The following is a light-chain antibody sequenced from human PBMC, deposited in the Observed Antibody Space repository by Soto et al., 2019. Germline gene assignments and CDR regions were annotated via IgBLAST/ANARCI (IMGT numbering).Light chain of an antibody. V-gene: IGKV1-13*02. J-gene: IGKJ5*01. CDR1: QGISTL. CDR2: ESS. Sequence: AIQLTHSPSSLSASLGDRVTITFRSSQGISTLLAWYQQKPGKAPKVLIYESSLLQSGVPSRFSGSGSGTDFTLTISSLQPEDFATYYCQHFKSFPITFGQGTRLEI. CDR3: QHFKSFPIT.